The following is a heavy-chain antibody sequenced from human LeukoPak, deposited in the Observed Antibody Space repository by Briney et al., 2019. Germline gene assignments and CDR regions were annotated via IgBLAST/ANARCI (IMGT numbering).Heavy chain of an antibody. CDR3: ANVLRYFDWSPPGDY. CDR1: GFTFTNYA. V-gene: IGHV3-23*01. Sequence: PGGSLRLSCAASGFTFTNYAISWVRQAPGKGLEWVSGISGSGGSTFYADSVKGRFTISRDNSKNTLYLQMNSLRAEDTAVYYCANVLRYFDWSPPGDYWGQGTLVTVSS. CDR2: ISGSGGST. J-gene: IGHJ4*02. D-gene: IGHD3-9*01.